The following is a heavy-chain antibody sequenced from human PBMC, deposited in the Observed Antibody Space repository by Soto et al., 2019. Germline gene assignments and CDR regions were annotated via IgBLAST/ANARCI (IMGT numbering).Heavy chain of an antibody. J-gene: IGHJ5*02. Sequence: LRLSCAASGFTFSSYAMSWVRQAPGKGLEWVSAISGSGGSTYYADSVKGRFTISRDNSKNTLYLQMNSLRAEDTAVYYCAKGVRYSSSSAFDPWGQGTLVTVSS. CDR2: ISGSGGST. V-gene: IGHV3-23*01. D-gene: IGHD6-6*01. CDR3: AKGVRYSSSSAFDP. CDR1: GFTFSSYA.